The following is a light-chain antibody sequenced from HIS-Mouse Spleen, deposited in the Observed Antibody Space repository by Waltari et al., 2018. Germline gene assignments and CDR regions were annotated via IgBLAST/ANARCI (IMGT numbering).Light chain of an antibody. Sequence: QSALTQPASVSVSPGQSITISFTGTSSAVGISNLVSWYQQHPGKAPKLMIYEGSKRPSGVSNRFSGSKSGNTASLTISGLQAEDEADYYCCSYAGSSTWVFGGGTKLTVL. CDR2: EGS. V-gene: IGLV2-23*01. J-gene: IGLJ3*02. CDR3: CSYAGSSTWV. CDR1: SSAVGISNL.